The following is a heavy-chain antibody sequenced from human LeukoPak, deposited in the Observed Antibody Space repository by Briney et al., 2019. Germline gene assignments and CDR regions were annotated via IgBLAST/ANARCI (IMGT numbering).Heavy chain of an antibody. V-gene: IGHV3-30*04. Sequence: GRSLRLSCAASGFTFSNYTLHWVRQAPGKGLEWVAVISYDGSNKYYADSVKGRFTISRDNSKNTAFLQMNSLRAEDTGVYYCANRISGSSSWGQGTLVTVSS. CDR1: GFTFSNYT. D-gene: IGHD3-10*01. CDR3: ANRISGSSS. J-gene: IGHJ5*02. CDR2: ISYDGSNK.